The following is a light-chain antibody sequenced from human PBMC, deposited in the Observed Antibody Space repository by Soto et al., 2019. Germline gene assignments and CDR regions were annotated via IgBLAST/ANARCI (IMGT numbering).Light chain of an antibody. CDR3: ASWDGSLNGWV. Sequence: QSVLTQSPSASGTPGQRVTISCSGSSSNIGSNTVNWYQQLPRTAPKLLISSSDQRPSGVPDRVSGAKSGTSASLAISGLQSEDEADYYCASWDGSLNGWVFGGGTKLTVL. J-gene: IGLJ3*02. V-gene: IGLV1-44*01. CDR2: SSD. CDR1: SSNIGSNT.